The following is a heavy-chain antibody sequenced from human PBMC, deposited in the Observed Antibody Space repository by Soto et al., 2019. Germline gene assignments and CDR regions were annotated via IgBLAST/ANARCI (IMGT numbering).Heavy chain of an antibody. D-gene: IGHD3-3*01. CDR2: FCYDGSII. V-gene: IGHV3-33*01. CDR1: GFTFSSYG. J-gene: IGHJ4*02. Sequence: PGGSLRLSCAASGFTFSSYGMHWVRQAPGKVLVLVAVFCYDGSIIFFADSVKGCFTISRDNSKITLYLQMNSLRADDTVVYYRATQGLYDFWAGLDYWGQGTLVTVSS. CDR3: ATQGLYDFWAGLDY.